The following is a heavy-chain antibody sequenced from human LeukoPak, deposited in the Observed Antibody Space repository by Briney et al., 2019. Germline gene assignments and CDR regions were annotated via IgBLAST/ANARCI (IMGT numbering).Heavy chain of an antibody. CDR3: ARPQYCTNGVCLFNY. J-gene: IGHJ4*02. D-gene: IGHD2-8*01. Sequence: PGGSLRLSCAASGFTFSSYSMNWVRQAPGKGLEWVSSISSSSSYIYYADSVKGRFTISRDNAKNSLYLQMNSLRAEDTAVYYSARPQYCTNGVCLFNYWGQGTLVTVSS. CDR2: ISSSSSYI. V-gene: IGHV3-21*01. CDR1: GFTFSSYS.